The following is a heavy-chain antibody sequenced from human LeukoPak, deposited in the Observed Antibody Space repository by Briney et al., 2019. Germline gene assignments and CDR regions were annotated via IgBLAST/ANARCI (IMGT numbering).Heavy chain of an antibody. CDR3: ARGGGITGTPFDY. V-gene: IGHV1-69*01. Sequence: SVKVSCKASGGTFSSYAISWVRQAPGQGLEWLGGIIPIFGTANYAQKFQGRVTITADESTSTAYMELSSLRSEDTAVYYCARGGGITGTPFDYWGQGTLVTVSS. CDR2: IIPIFGTA. CDR1: GGTFSSYA. D-gene: IGHD1-20*01. J-gene: IGHJ4*02.